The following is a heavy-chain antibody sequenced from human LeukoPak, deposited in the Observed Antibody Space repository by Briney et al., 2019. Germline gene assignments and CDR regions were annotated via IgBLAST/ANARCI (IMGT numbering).Heavy chain of an antibody. D-gene: IGHD3-10*01. Sequence: GSLRLSCAASGFTFSSYAMSWVRQAPGKGLEWVSAISGSGGSTYYAGSVKGRFTISRDNSKNTLYLQMNSLRAEDTAVYYCAKDRRGEAYYYGSGLDYWGQGTLVTVSS. CDR2: ISGSGGST. J-gene: IGHJ4*02. CDR1: GFTFSSYA. CDR3: AKDRRGEAYYYGSGLDY. V-gene: IGHV3-23*01.